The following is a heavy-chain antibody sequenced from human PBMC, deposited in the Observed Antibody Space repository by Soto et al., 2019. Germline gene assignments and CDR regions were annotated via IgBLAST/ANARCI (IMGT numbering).Heavy chain of an antibody. Sequence: PSETLSLTCAVFSASLGDHYWAWIRQSPDRGQEWIGGVHPSGRIDYNPAIKGRLNLSQDTSKNQWSLKVASVTAEETAVYFCARGKSSGYRFRSRYFFYYGVDVWGPGTTVTVSS. J-gene: IGHJ6*02. CDR2: VHPSGRI. V-gene: IGHV4-34*01. D-gene: IGHD3-22*01. CDR3: ARGKSSGYRFRSRYFFYYGVDV. CDR1: SASLGDHY.